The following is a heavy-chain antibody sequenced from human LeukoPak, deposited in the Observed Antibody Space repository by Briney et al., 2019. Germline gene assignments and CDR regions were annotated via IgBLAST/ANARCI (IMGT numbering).Heavy chain of an antibody. CDR3: ARDSKGCSGGSCYYNY. D-gene: IGHD2-15*01. V-gene: IGHV1-46*01. CDR2: INPSGGST. J-gene: IGHJ4*02. CDR1: GYTFTSYY. Sequence: ASVKVSCKASGYTFTSYYMHWVRQAPGQGLEWMGIINPSGGSTSYAQKFQGRVTITADKSTSTAYMELSSLRSEDTAVYYCARDSKGCSGGSCYYNYWGQGTLVTVSS.